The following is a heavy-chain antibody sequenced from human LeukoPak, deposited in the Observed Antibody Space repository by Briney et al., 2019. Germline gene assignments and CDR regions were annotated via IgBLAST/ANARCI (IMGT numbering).Heavy chain of an antibody. J-gene: IGHJ4*02. D-gene: IGHD2-2*01. Sequence: PSETLSLTCTVSGGSISSYYWSWIRQPPGKGLEWIGYIYYSGSTNYNPSLKSRVTISVDTSKNQFSLKLSSVTAADTAVYYCASTDYKLLTFDYWGQGTLVTVSS. CDR2: IYYSGST. CDR3: ASTDYKLLTFDY. V-gene: IGHV4-59*01. CDR1: GGSISSYY.